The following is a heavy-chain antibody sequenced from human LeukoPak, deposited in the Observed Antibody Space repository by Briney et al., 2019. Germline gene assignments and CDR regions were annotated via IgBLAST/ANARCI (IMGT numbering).Heavy chain of an antibody. CDR1: GGSITNYY. D-gene: IGHD6-13*01. V-gene: IGHV4-59*08. CDR3: ARHESSSWYTAAFGN. CDR2: VFYSGST. Sequence: PSETLSLTCTVSGGSITNYYWSWIRQPPGKGLEWIGYVFYSGSTNYNPSLKSRVTISVDMSKNHFSLKLNSVTAADTAVYYCARHESSSWYTAAFGNWGQGTLVTVSS. J-gene: IGHJ1*01.